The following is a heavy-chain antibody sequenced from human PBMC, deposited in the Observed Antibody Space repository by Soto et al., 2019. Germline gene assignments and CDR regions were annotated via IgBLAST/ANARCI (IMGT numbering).Heavy chain of an antibody. CDR3: ARRQTSGYNRYFDS. J-gene: IGHJ4*02. D-gene: IGHD5-12*01. V-gene: IGHV1-69*06. Sequence: SVKVSCKASGGTFSSNPISWMRQAPGQGLEWMGGTIPTFGAGSYAQRFQGRLTITADKSTNTAYMELSSLRPEDTTVYYCARRQTSGYNRYFDSWGQGTLVTVSS. CDR1: GGTFSSNP. CDR2: TIPTFGAG.